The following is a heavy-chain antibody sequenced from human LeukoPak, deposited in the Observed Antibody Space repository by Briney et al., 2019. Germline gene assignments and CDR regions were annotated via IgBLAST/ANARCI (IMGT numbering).Heavy chain of an antibody. J-gene: IGHJ4*02. V-gene: IGHV4-31*03. Sequence: PSETLSLTCSVSGGSITSGGNFWSWIRQSPGKGLEWIGYIYSSGTTDYNPSLKSRVTISVDTSKNQFSLKLSSVTAADTAVYYCARDPDYWGQGTLVTVSS. CDR1: GGSITSGGNF. CDR3: ARDPDY. CDR2: IYSSGTT.